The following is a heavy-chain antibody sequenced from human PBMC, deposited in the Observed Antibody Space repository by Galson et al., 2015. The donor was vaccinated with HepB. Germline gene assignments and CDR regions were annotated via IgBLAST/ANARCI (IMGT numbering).Heavy chain of an antibody. Sequence: SLRLSCAASGFTFSSYSMNWVRQAPGKGLEWVSSISSSSSYIYYADSVKGRFTISRDNAKNSLYLQMNSLRAEDTAVYYCAREPNLSYSSSWYSDYWGQGTLVTVSS. J-gene: IGHJ4*02. CDR2: ISSSSSYI. V-gene: IGHV3-21*01. D-gene: IGHD6-13*01. CDR1: GFTFSSYS. CDR3: AREPNLSYSSSWYSDY.